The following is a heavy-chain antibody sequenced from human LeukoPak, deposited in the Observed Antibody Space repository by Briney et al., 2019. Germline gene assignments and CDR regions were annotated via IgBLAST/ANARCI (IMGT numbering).Heavy chain of an antibody. J-gene: IGHJ4*02. D-gene: IGHD4-17*01. CDR1: GFTFSSYA. CDR2: ISSGSSTT. Sequence: GGSLRLSCAASGFTFSSYAMNWVRRAPGKGLEWVSYISSGSSTTYYADSVKGRFTISRDNSKNTLYLQMNSLRAEDTAVYYCARAPASGDYFDYWGQGTLVTVSS. V-gene: IGHV3-48*01. CDR3: ARAPASGDYFDY.